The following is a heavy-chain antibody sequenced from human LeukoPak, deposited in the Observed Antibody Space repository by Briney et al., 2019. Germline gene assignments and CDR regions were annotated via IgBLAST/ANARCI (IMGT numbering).Heavy chain of an antibody. J-gene: IGHJ4*02. CDR1: GFIFDDYG. D-gene: IGHD5-24*01. CDR3: ARVVLSRGERDY. CDR2: INWNGGST. V-gene: IGHV3-20*04. Sequence: GGSLRLSCAASGFIFDDYGMSWVRQAPGKGLQWVSGINWNGGSTGYADSVKGRFTISRDNAKNSLYLQTNSLRAEDTALYYCARVVLSRGERDYWGQGTLVTVSS.